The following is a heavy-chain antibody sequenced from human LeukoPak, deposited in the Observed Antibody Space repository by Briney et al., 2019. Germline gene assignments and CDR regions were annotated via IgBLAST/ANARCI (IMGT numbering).Heavy chain of an antibody. V-gene: IGHV3-21*01. CDR3: ARVHCSSTSCYAFGI. J-gene: IGHJ3*02. CDR1: GFSFSSYS. D-gene: IGHD2-2*01. CDR2: ISSSSSYI. Sequence: GGSLRLSCAASGFSFSSYSMNWVRQAPGKGLEWVSSISSSSSYIYYADSVKGRFTISRDNAKNSLYLQMNSLRAEDTAVYYCARVHCSSTSCYAFGIWGQGTMVTVSS.